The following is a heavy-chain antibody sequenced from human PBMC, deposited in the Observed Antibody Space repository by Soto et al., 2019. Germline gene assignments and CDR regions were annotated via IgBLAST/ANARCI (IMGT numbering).Heavy chain of an antibody. D-gene: IGHD6-6*01. CDR1: GGSISSGDYY. J-gene: IGHJ5*02. Sequence: QVQLQESGPGLVKPSQTLSLTCTVSGGSISSGDYYWSWIRQPPGKGLEWIGYIYYSGSTYYNPSLTSRGTISVDTSKNQFSLKLSSVTAADTAVYYCARGAKNEDGSSSKGIWFDPWGQGTLVTVSS. CDR3: ARGAKNEDGSSSKGIWFDP. V-gene: IGHV4-30-4*01. CDR2: IYYSGST.